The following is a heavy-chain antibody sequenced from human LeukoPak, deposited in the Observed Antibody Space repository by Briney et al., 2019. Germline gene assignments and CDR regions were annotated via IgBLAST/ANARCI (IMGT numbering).Heavy chain of an antibody. CDR1: GFTFSSYS. CDR2: ISSSSSYI. D-gene: IGHD6-19*01. V-gene: IGHV3-21*01. CDR3: AAIAVADETHFDY. Sequence: PGGSLRLSCAASGFTFSSYSMNWVRQAPGKGLEWVSSISSSSSYIYYADSVKGRFTISRDNSKNTLYLQMNSLRAEDTAVYYCAAIAVADETHFDYWGQGTLVTVSS. J-gene: IGHJ4*02.